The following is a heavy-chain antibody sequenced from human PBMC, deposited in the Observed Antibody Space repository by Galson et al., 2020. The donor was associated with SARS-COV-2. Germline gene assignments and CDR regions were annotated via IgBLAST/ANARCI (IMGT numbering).Heavy chain of an antibody. D-gene: IGHD1-26*01. Sequence: ESCPTLVKPTQTLTLTCTFSGFSLSTSGVGVGWIRQPPGKALEWLALIYWDDDKRYSPSLKSRLTITKDTSKNQVVLTMTNMDPVDTATYYCAHKQVIVGATFAFDIWGQGTMVTVSS. CDR1: GFSLSTSGVG. V-gene: IGHV2-5*02. CDR2: IYWDDDK. J-gene: IGHJ3*02. CDR3: AHKQVIVGATFAFDI.